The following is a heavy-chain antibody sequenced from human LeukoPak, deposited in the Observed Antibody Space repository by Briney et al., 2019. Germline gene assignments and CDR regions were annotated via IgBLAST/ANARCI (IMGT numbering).Heavy chain of an antibody. CDR1: GFIFSSHS. J-gene: IGHJ4*02. Sequence: GGSLRLSCAASGFIFSSHSMRWVRQAPCKGLEWVAVISYDGSNKYYADSVKGRFTISRDNSKNTLYLQMNSLRAEDTAVYYCATNERGTFFASFDYWGQGTLVTVSS. CDR3: ATNERGTFFASFDY. V-gene: IGHV3-30-3*01. D-gene: IGHD2/OR15-2a*01. CDR2: ISYDGSNK.